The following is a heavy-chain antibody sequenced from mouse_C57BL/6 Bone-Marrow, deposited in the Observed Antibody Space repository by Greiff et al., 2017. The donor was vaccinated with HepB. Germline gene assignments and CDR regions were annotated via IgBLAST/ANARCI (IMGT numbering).Heavy chain of an antibody. CDR2: ISSGSSTI. D-gene: IGHD1-1*01. CDR1: GFTFSDYG. Sequence: EVMLVESGGGLVKPGASLKLSCAASGFTFSDYGMHWVRQAPEKGLEWVAYISSGSSTIYYADTVKGRFTISRDNAKNTLFLQLTSLRSEDTAMYYCARGDGYGSKAYWGQGTLVTVSA. CDR3: ARGDGYGSKAY. V-gene: IGHV5-17*01. J-gene: IGHJ3*01.